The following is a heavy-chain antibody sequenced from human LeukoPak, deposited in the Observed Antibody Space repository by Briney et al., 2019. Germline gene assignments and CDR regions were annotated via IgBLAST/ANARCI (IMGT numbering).Heavy chain of an antibody. CDR1: GGSFSGYY. V-gene: IGHV4-34*01. D-gene: IGHD5-24*01. Sequence: SETLSLTCAVYGGSFSGYYWSWIRQPPGKGLEWIGEINHSGSTNYNPSLKSRVTISVDTSKNQFSLKLSSVTAADTAVYYCARTMATIRYFDYWGQGTLVTVSS. J-gene: IGHJ4*02. CDR3: ARTMATIRYFDY. CDR2: INHSGST.